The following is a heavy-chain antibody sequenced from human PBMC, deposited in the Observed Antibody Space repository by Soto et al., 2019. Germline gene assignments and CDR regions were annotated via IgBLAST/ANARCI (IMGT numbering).Heavy chain of an antibody. CDR2: ISYDGSNK. CDR3: ARGGKYYYGSGSYGWFDP. V-gene: IGHV3-30-3*01. D-gene: IGHD3-10*01. CDR1: GFTFSSYA. J-gene: IGHJ5*02. Sequence: QVQLVESGGGEVQPGRSLRLSCAASGFTFSSYAMHWVRQAPGKGLEWVAVISYDGSNKYYADSVKGRFTISRDNSKNTLYLQMNSLRAEDTAVYYCARGGKYYYGSGSYGWFDPWGQGTLVTVSS.